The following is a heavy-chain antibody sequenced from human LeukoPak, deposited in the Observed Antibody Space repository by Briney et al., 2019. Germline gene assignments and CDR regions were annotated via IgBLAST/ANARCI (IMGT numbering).Heavy chain of an antibody. CDR1: GYTLTGYY. CDR2: INPNSGGT. V-gene: IGHV1-2*02. Sequence: ASVKVSCKASGYTLTGYYMHWVRQAPGQGLEWMGWINPNSGGTNYAQKFQGRVTMTRDTSISTAYMELSRLRSDDTAVYYCASTTYSSSSPDYWGQGTLVTVSS. D-gene: IGHD6-6*01. CDR3: ASTTYSSSSPDY. J-gene: IGHJ4*02.